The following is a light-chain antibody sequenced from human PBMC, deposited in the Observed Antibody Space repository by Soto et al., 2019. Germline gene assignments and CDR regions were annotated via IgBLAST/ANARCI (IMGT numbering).Light chain of an antibody. CDR1: QSISTY. CDR3: QQSYTSPVT. Sequence: DIPMTQSPSFLSVSIGDRVTITCRASQSISTYLNWYEQKPGKAPNLLIYGASTLQSGVPSRFSGGGSGTYFTLTISGLQPEDFGSYYCQQSYTSPVTFGGGTKVEIK. V-gene: IGKV1-39*01. CDR2: GAS. J-gene: IGKJ4*01.